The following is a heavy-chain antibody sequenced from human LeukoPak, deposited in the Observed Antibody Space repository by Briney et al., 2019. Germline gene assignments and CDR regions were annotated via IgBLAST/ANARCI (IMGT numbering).Heavy chain of an antibody. CDR2: IIPIFGTA. D-gene: IGHD6-19*01. CDR1: GGTFSSYA. CDR3: ARSSGWYLFARDAFDI. V-gene: IGHV1-69*05. Sequence: GASVKVSCKASGGTFSSYAISWVRQAPGQGLEWMGRIIPIFGTANYAQKFQGRVTITTDESTSTAYMELSSLRSEDTAVYYCARSSGWYLFARDAFDIWGQGTMVTVSS. J-gene: IGHJ3*02.